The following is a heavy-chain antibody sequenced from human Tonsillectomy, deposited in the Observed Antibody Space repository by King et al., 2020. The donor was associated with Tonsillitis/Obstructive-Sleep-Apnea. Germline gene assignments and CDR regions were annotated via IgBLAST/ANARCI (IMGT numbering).Heavy chain of an antibody. J-gene: IGHJ4*02. D-gene: IGHD1-26*01. CDR2: ISSSGSTI. Sequence: VQLVESGGGLVQPGGSLRLSCAASGFTFSNYEMNWVRQAPGKGLEWVSYISSSGSTIYYADSVKGRFTISRDNARSSVYLQMNSLRADDTVVYYCARDVSGVGATPDYWGQGTLVTVSS. CDR3: ARDVSGVGATPDY. V-gene: IGHV3-48*03. CDR1: GFTFSNYE.